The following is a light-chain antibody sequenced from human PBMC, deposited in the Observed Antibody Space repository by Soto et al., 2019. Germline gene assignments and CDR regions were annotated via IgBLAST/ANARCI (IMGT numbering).Light chain of an antibody. CDR1: QSVGST. V-gene: IGKV3-15*01. CDR2: CAS. CDR3: QQYNNWPPDRT. J-gene: IGKJ1*01. Sequence: EIVMTQSPATLSVSPGERATLSCRASQSVGSTLAWYQQKPGQAPRLLIYCASTRSTGSPARYSGSRSGTEFTLTISSLQSEDFAIYFCQQYNNWPPDRTFGQGTKVEIK.